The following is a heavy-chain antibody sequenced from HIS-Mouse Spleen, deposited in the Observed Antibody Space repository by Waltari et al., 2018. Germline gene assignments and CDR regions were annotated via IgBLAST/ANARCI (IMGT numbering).Heavy chain of an antibody. J-gene: IGHJ4*02. V-gene: IGHV3-30*18. CDR1: GFPCSSYG. Sequence: QVQLVESGGGVVQPGRSLRLSCAASGFPCSSYGLHWVRQAPGKGLEWVAVISYDGSNKYYADSVKGRFTISRDNSKNTLYLQMNSLRAEDTAVYYCAKDRGFDYWGQGTLVTVSS. CDR3: AKDRGFDY. CDR2: ISYDGSNK.